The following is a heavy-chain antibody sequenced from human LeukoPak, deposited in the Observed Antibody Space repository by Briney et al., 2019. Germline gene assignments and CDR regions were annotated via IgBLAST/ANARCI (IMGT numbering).Heavy chain of an antibody. CDR1: GFTFSDWG. CDR3: ARSVVVVAAHFDY. V-gene: IGHV3-30*02. J-gene: IGHJ4*02. CDR2: IRYDGSNK. D-gene: IGHD2-15*01. Sequence: PGGSLRHSCAASGFTFSDWGMHWVRQPPGKGLEWVSFIRYDGSNKYYADSVKGRFTISRDNSKNTLYLQMNSLRAEDTAVYYCARSVVVVAAHFDYWGQGTLVTVSS.